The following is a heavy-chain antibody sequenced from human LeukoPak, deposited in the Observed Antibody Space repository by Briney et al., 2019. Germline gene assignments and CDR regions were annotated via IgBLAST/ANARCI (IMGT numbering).Heavy chain of an antibody. V-gene: IGHV3-64*01. D-gene: IGHD3-10*01. CDR2: ISSNGGST. J-gene: IGHJ6*03. CDR3: ARSLWFGELSYYYYMDV. CDR1: GFTFSSYA. Sequence: GGSPRLSCAASGFTFSSYAMHWVRQAPGKGLEYVSAISSNGGSTYYANSVKGRFTISRDNSKNTLYLQMGSLRAEDMAVYYCARSLWFGELSYYYYMDVWGKGTTVTVSS.